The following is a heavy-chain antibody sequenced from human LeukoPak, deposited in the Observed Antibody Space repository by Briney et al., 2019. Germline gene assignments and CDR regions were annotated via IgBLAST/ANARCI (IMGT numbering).Heavy chain of an antibody. CDR2: INPNSGGT. V-gene: IGHV1-2*02. D-gene: IGHD6-6*01. Sequence: ASVKVSCKASGYTFTDYYMHWVRQAPGQGLEWMGWINPNSGGTNYAQKFQGRVTMTRDTSISTAYMELSRLRSDDTAVYYCARRSSSNYYYYMDVWGKGTTVTVSS. CDR3: ARRSSSNYYYYMDV. J-gene: IGHJ6*03. CDR1: GYTFTDYY.